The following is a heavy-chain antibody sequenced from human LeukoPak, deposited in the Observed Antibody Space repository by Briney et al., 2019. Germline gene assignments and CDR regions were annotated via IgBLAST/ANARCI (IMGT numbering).Heavy chain of an antibody. CDR1: GGSLSGCY. V-gene: IGHV4-34*01. CDR3: ARVRHDPLEYGYYMDV. Sequence: PSETLSLTCAVDGGSLSGCYWRWNRQTPGKGLEWIGEINLTGNTNYNPSLTDYNPSLKSRVTISVDSSKNELSLKETSVPPADTGACNIARVRHDPLEYGYYMDVWGKGTTVTVSS. CDR2: INLTGNT. D-gene: IGHD3-3*01. J-gene: IGHJ6*03.